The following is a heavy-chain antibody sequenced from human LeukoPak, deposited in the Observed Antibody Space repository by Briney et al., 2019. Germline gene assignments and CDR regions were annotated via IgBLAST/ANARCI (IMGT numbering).Heavy chain of an antibody. D-gene: IGHD3-22*01. Sequence: ASVKVSCKASGYTFTSYYMHWVRQAPGQGLEWMGIINPSGGSTSYAQKFQGRVTMTRDMSTSTVYMELSSLRSEDTAVYYCAKDSTMIVVVIDPYFDYWGQGTLVTVSS. CDR1: GYTFTSYY. V-gene: IGHV1-46*01. CDR2: INPSGGST. CDR3: AKDSTMIVVVIDPYFDY. J-gene: IGHJ4*02.